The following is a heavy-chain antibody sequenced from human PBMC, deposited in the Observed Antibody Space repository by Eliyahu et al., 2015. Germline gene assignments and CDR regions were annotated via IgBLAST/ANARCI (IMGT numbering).Heavy chain of an antibody. CDR3: ARDKVDFWSGYYAY. Sequence: EVQLVESGGGLVQPGGSLRLSCAASGFTFSSYWMSLGPQXSGKGLEWVANIKQDGSEKYYVDSVKGRFTISRDNAKNSLYLQMNSLRAEDTAVYYCARDKVDFWSGYYAYWGQGTLVTVSS. CDR1: GFTFSSYW. V-gene: IGHV3-7*01. J-gene: IGHJ4*02. CDR2: IKQDGSEK. D-gene: IGHD3-3*01.